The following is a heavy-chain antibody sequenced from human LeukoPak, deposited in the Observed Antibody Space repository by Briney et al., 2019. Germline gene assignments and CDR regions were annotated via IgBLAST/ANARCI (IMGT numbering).Heavy chain of an antibody. Sequence: GGSLRLSCAGSGFTFCSYSMNWVRHAPGEGREWVSYIGHTGSITDYADSVKGRFTISRDNAKNSLYLQMNSLRAEDTAVYYCVRDGAVVTSGNYPWRYFQFWGQGTLVPVSS. V-gene: IGHV3-48*04. CDR1: GFTFCSYS. J-gene: IGHJ1*01. D-gene: IGHD3-10*01. CDR3: VRDGAVVTSGNYPWRYFQF. CDR2: IGHTGSIT.